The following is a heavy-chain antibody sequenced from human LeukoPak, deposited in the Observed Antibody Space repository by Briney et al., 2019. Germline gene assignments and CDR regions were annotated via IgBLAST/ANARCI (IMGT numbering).Heavy chain of an antibody. CDR3: ARGKILDY. J-gene: IGHJ4*02. V-gene: IGHV4-34*01. CDR2: INHSGST. CDR1: GGSFSGYY. Sequence: RSSETLSLTCAVYGGSFSGYYWSWIRQPPGKGLEWIGEINHSGSTNYNPSLKSRVTISVDTSKNQFSLKLSSVTAADTAVYYCARGKILDYWGQGTLVTVSS. D-gene: IGHD5-18*01.